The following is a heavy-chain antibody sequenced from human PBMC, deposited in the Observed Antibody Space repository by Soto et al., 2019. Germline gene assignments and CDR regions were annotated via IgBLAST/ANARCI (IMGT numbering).Heavy chain of an antibody. V-gene: IGHV4-59*01. Sequence: XETLSLTCTVSGCSISSYYWSWIRQPPGKGLDWIGYIYYSGSTNYNPSLKSRVTISVDTSKNQFSLKLSSVTAADTAVYYCARGPYYDSSGFAFDIWGQGTMVTVSS. CDR3: ARGPYYDSSGFAFDI. CDR1: GCSISSYY. D-gene: IGHD3-22*01. J-gene: IGHJ3*02. CDR2: IYYSGST.